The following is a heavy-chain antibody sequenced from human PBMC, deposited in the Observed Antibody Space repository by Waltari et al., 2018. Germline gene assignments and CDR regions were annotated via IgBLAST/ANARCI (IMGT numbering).Heavy chain of an antibody. CDR2: VHQSGRS. J-gene: IGHJ4*02. CDR3: ASDRGRGLYLDS. D-gene: IGHD2-15*01. CDR1: GDSINNNFF. V-gene: IGHV4-4*02. Sequence: QVQLQESGPGLVKPSGTLSLTCTVSGDSINNNFFWSWVRQSPGKGLEWIGQVHQSGRSNYNPSLESRVTVSMDTSKNQFSLRVTSVTAADTAIYYCASDRGRGLYLDSWGQGTLVTVSP.